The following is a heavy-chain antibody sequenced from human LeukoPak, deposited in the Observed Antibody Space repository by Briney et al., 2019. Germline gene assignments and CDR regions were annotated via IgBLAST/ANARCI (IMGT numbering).Heavy chain of an antibody. CDR1: GYTFTSYD. CDR3: ARAKKPRVGATKSLYYFDY. J-gene: IGHJ4*02. CDR2: MNPNSGNT. V-gene: IGHV1-8*01. Sequence: GASVKVSCKASGYTFTSYDINWVRQATGQGLEWVGWMNPNSGNTGYAQKFQGRVTMTRNTSISTAYMELSSLRSEDTAVYYCARAKKPRVGATKSLYYFDYWGQGTLVTVSS. D-gene: IGHD1-26*01.